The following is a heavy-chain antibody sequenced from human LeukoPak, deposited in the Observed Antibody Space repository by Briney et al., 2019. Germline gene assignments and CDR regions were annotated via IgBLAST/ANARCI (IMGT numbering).Heavy chain of an antibody. Sequence: ASVKVSCKASGYTFTSYGISWVRQAPGQGLEWMGWISAYNGNTSYEQKLQGRVTMTTDTSTSTAYMELRSLRSDDTAVYYCARDRSVWFGELFYYYYYMDVWGKGTTVTISS. V-gene: IGHV1-18*01. CDR3: ARDRSVWFGELFYYYYYMDV. D-gene: IGHD3-10*01. J-gene: IGHJ6*03. CDR2: ISAYNGNT. CDR1: GYTFTSYG.